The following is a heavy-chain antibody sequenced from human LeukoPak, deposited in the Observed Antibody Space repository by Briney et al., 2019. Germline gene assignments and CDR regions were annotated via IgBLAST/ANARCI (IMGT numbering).Heavy chain of an antibody. Sequence: TGGSLRLSCAASGFTFSSSAMNWVRQAPGKGLEWVSYISSSGSTIYYADSVKGRFTISRDNAKNSLYLQMNSLRAEDTAVYYCASIGAAGYYYYYGMDVWGQGTTVTVSS. CDR3: ASIGAAGYYYYYGMDV. CDR1: GFTFSSSA. V-gene: IGHV3-48*04. CDR2: ISSSGSTI. J-gene: IGHJ6*02. D-gene: IGHD6-13*01.